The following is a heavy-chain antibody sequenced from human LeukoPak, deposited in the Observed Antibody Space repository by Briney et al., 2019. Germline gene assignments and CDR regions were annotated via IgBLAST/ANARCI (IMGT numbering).Heavy chain of an antibody. CDR1: GFTFSGYA. CDR3: AKGRGSGSYHTLDY. V-gene: IGHV3-23*01. J-gene: IGHJ4*02. D-gene: IGHD3-10*01. Sequence: GGSLRLSRAASGFTFSGYAMSWVRQAPGKGLEWVSVISASGGSTYYTDSVKGRFTISRDNSKNTLYLQMNGLRAEDTAVYYCAKGRGSGSYHTLDYWGQGTLVTVSS. CDR2: ISASGGST.